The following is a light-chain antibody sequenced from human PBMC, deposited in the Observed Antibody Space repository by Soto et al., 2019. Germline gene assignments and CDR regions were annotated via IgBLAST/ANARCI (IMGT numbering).Light chain of an antibody. Sequence: EIVMTQSAATLSLSAGVIAALSCSASQSISGTLAWYQQKPGQAPRLLIYGASTRATGTPTRFSGSGSGTKFTLTIFSLQSEDFAVYYCKQYNDWPKFGQGTKVDIK. CDR3: KQYNDWPK. CDR2: GAS. CDR1: QSISGT. J-gene: IGKJ1*01. V-gene: IGKV3-15*01.